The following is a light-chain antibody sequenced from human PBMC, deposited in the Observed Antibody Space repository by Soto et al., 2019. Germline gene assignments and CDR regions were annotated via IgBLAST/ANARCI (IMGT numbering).Light chain of an antibody. V-gene: IGLV2-14*01. J-gene: IGLJ2*01. CDR1: SSDVGFYNY. CDR3: SSYAGSSSLPVV. CDR2: EVT. Sequence: QSVLTQPASVSGSPGQSITISCTGTSSDVGFYNYVSWYQQHPGKAPKLIIYEVTNRPSGVSNRFSGSKSGNTASLTISGLQAEDESDYYFSSYAGSSSLPVVIGGVTKLTVL.